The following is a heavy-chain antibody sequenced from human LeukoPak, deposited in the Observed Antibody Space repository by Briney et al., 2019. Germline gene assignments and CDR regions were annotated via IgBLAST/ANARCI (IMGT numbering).Heavy chain of an antibody. V-gene: IGHV3-21*01. CDR1: GFTFSTYS. J-gene: IGHJ4*02. D-gene: IGHD3-22*01. CDR3: AKGATMIVVGYFDY. CDR2: ISSNNRYI. Sequence: GGSLRLSCAASGFTFSTYSMNWVRQAPGKGLEWVSSISSNNRYIYYADSVKGRFTISRDNARNSVYLQMNSLRVEDTAVYYCAKGATMIVVGYFDYWGQGTLVTVSS.